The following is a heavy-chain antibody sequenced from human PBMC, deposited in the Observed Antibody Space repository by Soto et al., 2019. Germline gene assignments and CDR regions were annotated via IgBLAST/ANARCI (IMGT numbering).Heavy chain of an antibody. V-gene: IGHV3-30*04. D-gene: IGHD6-19*01. CDR1: GFTFSSYA. J-gene: IGHJ4*02. CDR3: ARAKAVAGTGAPYYFDY. Sequence: GWSLRLSCAASGFTFSSYAMHWVRQAPGKGLEWVAVISYDGSNKYYADSVKGRFTISRDNSKNTLYLQMNSLRAEDTAVYYCARAKAVAGTGAPYYFDYWGQGTLVTVSS. CDR2: ISYDGSNK.